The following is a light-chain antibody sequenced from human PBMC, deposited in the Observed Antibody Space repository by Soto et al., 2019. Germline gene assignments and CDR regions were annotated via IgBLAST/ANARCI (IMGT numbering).Light chain of an antibody. CDR1: QSISSY. CDR3: QQYNSYST. V-gene: IGKV1-39*01. Sequence: DIQMTHSPSSLSASVLDRVTITFRASQSISSYLNWYQQKPGKAPKLLIYAASSLQSGVPSRFSGSGSGTEFTLTISSLQPDDFATYYCQQYNSYSTFGQGTRLEIK. CDR2: AAS. J-gene: IGKJ5*01.